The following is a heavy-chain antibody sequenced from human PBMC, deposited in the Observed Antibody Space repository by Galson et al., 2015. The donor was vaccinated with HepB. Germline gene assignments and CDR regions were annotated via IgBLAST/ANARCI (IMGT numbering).Heavy chain of an antibody. D-gene: IGHD3-10*01. CDR3: ARIRRAHYGSGRQLDAFDI. CDR2: VDWDGDE. V-gene: IGHV2-70*01. J-gene: IGHJ3*02. Sequence: PALVKPTQTLTLPCTFSGFSLSTSGMCVSWIRQPPGKALEWLALVDWDGDEYYNTSLKTRLTISEDTSKNQVVLTMTNMDPVDTATYYCARIRRAHYGSGRQLDAFDIWGQGTMVTVSS. CDR1: GFSLSTSGMC.